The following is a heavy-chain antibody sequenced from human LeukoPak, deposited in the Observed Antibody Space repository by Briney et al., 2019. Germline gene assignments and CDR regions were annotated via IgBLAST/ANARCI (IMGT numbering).Heavy chain of an antibody. D-gene: IGHD3-22*01. CDR1: GGSISSGDYY. CDR3: ASPTYYYDSSGYFDAFDI. Sequence: TSETLSLTCTVSGGSISSGDYYWSWIRQPPGKGLEWIGYIYYSGSTYYSPSLKSRVTISVDTSKNQFSLKLSSVTAADTAVYYCASPTYYYDSSGYFDAFDIWGQGTMVTVSS. V-gene: IGHV4-30-4*08. CDR2: IYYSGST. J-gene: IGHJ3*02.